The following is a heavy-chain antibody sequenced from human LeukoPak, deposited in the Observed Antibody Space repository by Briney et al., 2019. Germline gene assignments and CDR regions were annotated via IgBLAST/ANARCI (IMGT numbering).Heavy chain of an antibody. V-gene: IGHV5-51*01. CDR1: GYTFSTYW. Sequence: GESLKISCKGSGYTFSTYWIGWVRQMSGKGLEWMGIIYPGDPDRRYSPSFQGQVTMSADKSISTAYLQWSSLKASDTAMYFCTRRRVTYSNSSGRSRYYFDYWGQGTLVTVSS. CDR3: TRRRVTYSNSSGRSRYYFDY. D-gene: IGHD6-6*01. CDR2: IYPGDPDR. J-gene: IGHJ4*02.